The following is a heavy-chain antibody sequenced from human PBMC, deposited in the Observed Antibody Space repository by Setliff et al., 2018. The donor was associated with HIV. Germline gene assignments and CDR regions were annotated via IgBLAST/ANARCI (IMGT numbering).Heavy chain of an antibody. CDR2: IYENAYA. J-gene: IGHJ4*02. V-gene: IGHV4-38-2*01. CDR3: ARAQMHRGVVSWSLYYFDY. D-gene: IGHD3-10*01. CDR1: GYSISSGYY. Sequence: PSETLSLTCAVSGYSISSGYYWGWIRQTPGKGLEWIGYIYENAYAHYTVSLRSRVTVSMDTSKNQFSLTLRSVTAADRAVYYCARAQMHRGVVSWSLYYFDYWGQGALVTVSS.